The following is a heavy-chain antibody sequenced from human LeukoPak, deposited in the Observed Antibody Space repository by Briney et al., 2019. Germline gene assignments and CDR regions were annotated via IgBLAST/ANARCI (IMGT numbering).Heavy chain of an antibody. CDR2: ISGSGGST. CDR3: AKDQYSYQPPYGLDV. CDR1: GFTFSTYA. V-gene: IGHV3-23*01. J-gene: IGHJ6*02. D-gene: IGHD2-2*01. Sequence: GGSLRLSCAASGFTFSTYAMSWVRQAPGKGLEWVSGISGSGGSTYYADSVKGRFTISRDNSETTLYLQMNSLRAEDTAVYFCAKDQYSYQPPYGLDVWGQGTMVTVAS.